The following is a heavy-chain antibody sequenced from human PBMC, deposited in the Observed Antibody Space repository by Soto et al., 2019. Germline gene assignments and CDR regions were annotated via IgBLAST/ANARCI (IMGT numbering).Heavy chain of an antibody. D-gene: IGHD3-16*01. J-gene: IGHJ6*02. CDR1: GGSFTNHY. Sequence: SETLSLTCTVSGGSFTNHYWSWVRQAPGKGLEWIGYIHYSGAAKYSTSLQSRASLSVDTSKRQVFLRLTSVAAADTAIYFCARGGEGLDVWGQGTTVTVSS. V-gene: IGHV4-59*11. CDR3: ARGGEGLDV. CDR2: IHYSGAA.